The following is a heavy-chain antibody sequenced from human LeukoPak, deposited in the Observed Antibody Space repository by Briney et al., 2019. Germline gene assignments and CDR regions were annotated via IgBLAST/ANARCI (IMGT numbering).Heavy chain of an antibody. V-gene: IGHV5-51*01. CDR3: ARLRRGCSSTSCFFDY. CDR2: IYPGDSDT. J-gene: IGHJ4*02. Sequence: GESLKISCKGSGYSFTSYWIGWVRQMPGKGLEWMGIIYPGDSDTRYSSSFQGQVTISADKSISTAYLQWSGLKASDTAMYYCARLRRGCSSTSCFFDYWGQGTLVTVSS. D-gene: IGHD2-2*01. CDR1: GYSFTSYW.